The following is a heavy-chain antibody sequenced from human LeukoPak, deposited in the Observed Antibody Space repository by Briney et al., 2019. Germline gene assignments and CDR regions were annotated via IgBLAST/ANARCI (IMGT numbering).Heavy chain of an antibody. CDR1: GYTFTSYD. D-gene: IGHD1-1*01. V-gene: IGHV1-8*01. J-gene: IGHJ6*02. CDR2: MNPNSGNT. CDR3: ATPTQLYYYYGMDV. Sequence: ASVKVSCKASGYTFTSYDINWVRQATGQGLEWMGWMNPNSGNTGYARKFQGRVTMTRNTSISTAYMELSSLRSEDTAVYYCATPTQLYYYYGMDVWGQGTTVTVSS.